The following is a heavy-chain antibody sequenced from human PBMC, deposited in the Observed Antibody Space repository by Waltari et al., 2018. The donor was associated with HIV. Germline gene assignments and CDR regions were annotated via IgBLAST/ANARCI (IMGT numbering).Heavy chain of an antibody. CDR1: GGTFKTHA. J-gene: IGHJ4*02. CDR2: LIPLLGSS. D-gene: IGHD2-21*01. V-gene: IGHV1-69*11. Sequence: QVQLVQSGAEVNMPGSSVKVSCEASGGTFKTHAITWVRTAPGHGLEWMGTLIPLLGSSNYANLAQKFHDRLTISADEAANMAYMQLKTLSSEDTAVYYCATSLYGGESEGLGAFDFWGPGTLLMVSS. CDR3: ATSLYGGESEGLGAFDF.